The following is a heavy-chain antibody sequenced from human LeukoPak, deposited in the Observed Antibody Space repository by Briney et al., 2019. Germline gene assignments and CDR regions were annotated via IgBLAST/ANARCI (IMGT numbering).Heavy chain of an antibody. CDR1: GYTFTSYD. D-gene: IGHD3-3*01. Sequence: ASVKVSCKASGYTFTSYDINWVRQATGQGLEWMGWMNPNSGNTGYAQKFQGRVTMTRNTSISTAYMELSSLRSEDTAVYYCARAVFELRFLEWLFFFDYWGQGTLVTVSS. CDR2: MNPNSGNT. J-gene: IGHJ4*02. V-gene: IGHV1-8*01. CDR3: ARAVFELRFLEWLFFFDY.